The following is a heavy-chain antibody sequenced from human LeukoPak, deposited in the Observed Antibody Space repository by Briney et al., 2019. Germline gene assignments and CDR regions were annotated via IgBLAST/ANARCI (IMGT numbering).Heavy chain of an antibody. D-gene: IGHD4-17*01. J-gene: IGHJ4*02. V-gene: IGHV4-38-2*01. CDR3: ATLDYGGHY. Sequence: PSETLSLTCAVSDYSITGDYYWGWIRQPPGKGLEWIGSIYHSGSTYYNPSLKSRVTISVDTSKNQFSLKLTSVTAADTAVYYCATLDYGGHYWGQGTLVTVSS. CDR1: DYSITGDYY. CDR2: IYHSGST.